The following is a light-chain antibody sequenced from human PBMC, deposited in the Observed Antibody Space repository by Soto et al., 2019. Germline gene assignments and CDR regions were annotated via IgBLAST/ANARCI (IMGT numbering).Light chain of an antibody. CDR2: DVT. CDR3: SSYTSSSTLVV. J-gene: IGLJ2*01. Sequence: QSVLTQPASVSGSPGQSITISCTGTSSDVGGYNYVSWYQHHPGKAPKLMIFDVTTRPSGVSNRFSGSKSGNTASLTLSGLQAEDEADYYCSSYTSSSTLVVFGGGTKLTVL. V-gene: IGLV2-14*03. CDR1: SSDVGGYNY.